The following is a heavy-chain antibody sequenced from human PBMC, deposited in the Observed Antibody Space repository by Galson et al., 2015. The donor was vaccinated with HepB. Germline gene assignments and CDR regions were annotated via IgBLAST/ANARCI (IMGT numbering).Heavy chain of an antibody. CDR1: GYTFTSYA. D-gene: IGHD3-10*01. J-gene: IGHJ4*02. CDR3: VKEVVQGVIGVY. Sequence: SGYTFTSYAMHWVRQAPGQRLEWMGWINAGNGNTEYSQKFQGRVTITRDTSASTAYMELSSLRSEDTAVYYCVKEVVQGVIGVYWGQGTLVTVSS. CDR2: INAGNGNT. V-gene: IGHV1-3*01.